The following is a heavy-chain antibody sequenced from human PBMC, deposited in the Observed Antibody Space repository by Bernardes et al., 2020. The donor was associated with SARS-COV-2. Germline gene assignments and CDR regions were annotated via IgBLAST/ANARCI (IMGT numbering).Heavy chain of an antibody. Sequence: GESLKISCKASGYSFTNYWIGWVRQMPGKGLEWMGIIYPGDSESRYSPSFQGQVTISADKSMNTAYLQWSSLKASDTAMYYCARSDTWGNKNYYSLDVWGQGTTVFVAS. CDR1: GYSFTNYW. D-gene: IGHD7-27*01. CDR3: ARSDTWGNKNYYSLDV. V-gene: IGHV5-51*01. J-gene: IGHJ6*01. CDR2: IYPGDSES.